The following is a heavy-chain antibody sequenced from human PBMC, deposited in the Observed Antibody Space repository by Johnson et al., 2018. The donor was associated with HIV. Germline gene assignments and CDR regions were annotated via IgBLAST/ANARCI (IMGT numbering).Heavy chain of an antibody. V-gene: IGHV3-33*01. CDR3: ARGGYELFLNDAFDI. CDR2: IWYDGRNK. CDR1: GFTFSNYG. J-gene: IGHJ3*02. D-gene: IGHD1-1*01. Sequence: QMHLVESGGGVVQPWRSLRLSCAASGFTFSNYGMHWVRQAPGRGLEWVALIWYDGRNKYYEDSVKGRFTISRDNSNLYLEMNSLRVEYTAVYYCARGGYELFLNDAFDIWGQGTLVTVSA.